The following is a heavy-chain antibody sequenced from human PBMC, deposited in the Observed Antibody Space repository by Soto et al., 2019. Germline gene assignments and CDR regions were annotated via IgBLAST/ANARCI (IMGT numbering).Heavy chain of an antibody. CDR2: ISSSSGTI. V-gene: IGHV3-48*02. D-gene: IGHD3-3*01. CDR1: GVTFSSYS. CDR3: ARVSEGFYPNYYYYGMDV. Sequence: PGGSLRLSCAASGVTFSSYSMNWVRQAPGKGLEWVSYISSSSGTIYYADSVKGRFTISRDNAKNSLNLQMNSLRDEDTAVYYCARVSEGFYPNYYYYGMDVWGQGTTVTVSS. J-gene: IGHJ6*02.